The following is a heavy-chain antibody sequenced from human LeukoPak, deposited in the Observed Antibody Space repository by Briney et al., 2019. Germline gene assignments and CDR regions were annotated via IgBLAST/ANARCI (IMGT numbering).Heavy chain of an antibody. J-gene: IGHJ4*02. CDR3: ASPLGYSSGGPGNYYFDY. V-gene: IGHV1-69*04. CDR1: GGTFSSYA. CDR2: IIPILGIA. Sequence: ASVKVSCKASGGTFSSYAISWVRQAPGQGLEWMGRIIPILGIANYAQEFQGRVTITADKSTSTAYMELSSLRSEDTAVYYCASPLGYSSGGPGNYYFDYWGQGTLVTVSS. D-gene: IGHD6-19*01.